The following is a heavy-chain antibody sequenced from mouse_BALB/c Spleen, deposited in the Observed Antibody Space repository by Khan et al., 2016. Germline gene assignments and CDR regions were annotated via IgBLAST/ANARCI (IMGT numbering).Heavy chain of an antibody. J-gene: IGHJ4*01. CDR2: IDPANGNT. D-gene: IGHD3-3*01. V-gene: IGHV14-3*02. CDR3: ARFEGRGAMDY. CDR1: GFNIKDTY. Sequence: VQLKESGAELVKPGASVKLSCTASGFNIKDTYMHWVKQRPEQGLEWIGRIDPANGNTKYDPKFQGKATITADTSSTTAYLQLSSLTSEDTAVYYCARFEGRGAMDYWGQGTSVTVSS.